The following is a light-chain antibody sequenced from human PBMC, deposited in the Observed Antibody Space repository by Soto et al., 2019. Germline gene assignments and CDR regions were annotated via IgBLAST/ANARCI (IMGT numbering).Light chain of an antibody. Sequence: QSVLTQPASVSGSPGQSITISCTGTSSDVGSYDLVSWYQHHPGTAPKLILYEVTKRPSGVSNRFSGSNSGNTASLTISGLQTEDDSHYYCCSYANGNTLLFGGGTKLTVL. CDR1: SSDVGSYDL. J-gene: IGLJ2*01. CDR2: EVT. CDR3: CSYANGNTLL. V-gene: IGLV2-23*02.